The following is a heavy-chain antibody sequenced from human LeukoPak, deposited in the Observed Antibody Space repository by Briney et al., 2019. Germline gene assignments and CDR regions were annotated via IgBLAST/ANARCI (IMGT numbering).Heavy chain of an antibody. CDR1: GFTFTSYA. V-gene: IGHV3-23*01. D-gene: IGHD2-21*02. CDR3: ARDPSYCGGDCYAFDI. Sequence: GGSLRLSCAASGFTFTSYAMSWVRQAPGKGLEWVSAISGSGRDSYYADSVRGRFTISRDNSKNTLYLQMSSLRAEDTALYYCARDPSYCGGDCYAFDIWGQGTMVTVSS. J-gene: IGHJ3*02. CDR2: ISGSGRDS.